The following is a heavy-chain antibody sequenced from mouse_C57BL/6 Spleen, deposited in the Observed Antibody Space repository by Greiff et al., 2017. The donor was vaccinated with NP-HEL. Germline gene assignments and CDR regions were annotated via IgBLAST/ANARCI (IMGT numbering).Heavy chain of an antibody. CDR3: ARSKYDYEAWFAY. CDR2: IYPGDGDT. J-gene: IGHJ3*01. CDR1: GYAFSSSW. V-gene: IGHV1-82*01. Sequence: VQLQQSGPELVKPGASVKISCKASGYAFSSSWMNWVKQRPGKGLEWIGRIYPGDGDTNYNGKFKGKATLTADKSSSTAYMQLSSLTSEDSAVYFCARSKYDYEAWFAYWGQGTLVTVSA. D-gene: IGHD2-4*01.